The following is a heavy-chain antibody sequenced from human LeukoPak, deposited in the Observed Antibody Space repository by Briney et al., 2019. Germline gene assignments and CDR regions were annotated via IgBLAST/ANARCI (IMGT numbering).Heavy chain of an antibody. D-gene: IGHD3-22*01. CDR1: GFTFSSYE. Sequence: PGGSLRLSCAASGFTFSSYEMNWVRQAPGKGLEWVSYISSSGSTIYYADSVKGRFTISRDNSKNTLYLQMNSLRAEDTAVYYCAKDHYDSSSYYRTLYWGQGTLVTVSS. V-gene: IGHV3-48*03. J-gene: IGHJ4*02. CDR2: ISSSGSTI. CDR3: AKDHYDSSSYYRTLY.